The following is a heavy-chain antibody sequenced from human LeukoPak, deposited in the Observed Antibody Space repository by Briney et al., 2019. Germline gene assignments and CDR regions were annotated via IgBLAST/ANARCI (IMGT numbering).Heavy chain of an antibody. Sequence: GGSLRLSCAASGFTFSSYAMSWVRQAPGKGLEWVSAISGSGGSTYYADSVKGRFTISRDNSKNTLYLQMNSLRAEDTAAYYCAKTSGYSCTSGVDYWGQGTLVTVSS. CDR2: ISGSGGST. CDR1: GFTFSSYA. J-gene: IGHJ4*02. D-gene: IGHD6-13*01. CDR3: AKTSGYSCTSGVDY. V-gene: IGHV3-23*01.